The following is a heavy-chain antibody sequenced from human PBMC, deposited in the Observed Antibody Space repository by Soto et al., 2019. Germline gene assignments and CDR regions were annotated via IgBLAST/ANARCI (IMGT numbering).Heavy chain of an antibody. V-gene: IGHV3-30*18. CDR3: AKVQTRVPYFPATAAAFDY. J-gene: IGHJ4*02. D-gene: IGHD2-21*01. Sequence: GGSLRLSCAASGFTFSSYGMHWVRQAPGKGLEWVAVISYDGSNKYYADSVKGRFTISRDNSKNTLYLQMNSLRAEDTAVYYCAKVQTRVPYFPATAAAFDYWGQGTLVTVSS. CDR2: ISYDGSNK. CDR1: GFTFSSYG.